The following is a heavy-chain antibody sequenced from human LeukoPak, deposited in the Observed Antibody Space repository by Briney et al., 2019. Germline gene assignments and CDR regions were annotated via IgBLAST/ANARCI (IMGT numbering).Heavy chain of an antibody. CDR3: ARPTTVGNAFHI. Sequence: ASVKVSCKPSGYTFTSYYIHWVRQAPGQGLEWLGIINPSGGSTAYAQKFQGRVTMTRDTSTNTVYMELSSLRSEDTAVYYCARPTTVGNAFHIWGQGTMVTVSS. V-gene: IGHV1-46*01. J-gene: IGHJ3*02. CDR2: INPSGGST. D-gene: IGHD4-23*01. CDR1: GYTFTSYY.